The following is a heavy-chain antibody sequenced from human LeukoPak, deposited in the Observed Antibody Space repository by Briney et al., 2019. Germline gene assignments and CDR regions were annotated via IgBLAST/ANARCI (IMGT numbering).Heavy chain of an antibody. CDR1: GFILNNYA. V-gene: IGHV3-9*01. Sequence: GGSLRLSCAGSGFILNNYAMHWVRQPPGKGLEWVSGISWNSGSIDYADSVKGRFTISRDNAKNSLYLQMNSLRVEDTAFYYCAKDNRRHYTSGPNPDSLHWGQGALVTVSS. CDR3: AKDNRRHYTSGPNPDSLH. D-gene: IGHD6-19*01. J-gene: IGHJ4*02. CDR2: ISWNSGSI.